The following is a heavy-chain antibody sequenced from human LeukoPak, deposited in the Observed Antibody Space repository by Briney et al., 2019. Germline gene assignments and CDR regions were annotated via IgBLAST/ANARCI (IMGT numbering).Heavy chain of an antibody. V-gene: IGHV4-59*08. CDR2: VFYTGDT. J-gene: IGHJ5*01. D-gene: IGHD3-10*01. CDR1: GASISSFY. CDR3: ARVGYYYGTASYYNMGWFDS. Sequence: PSETLSLTCAVSGASISSFYWSWIRQPPGKGLEWIGYVFYTGDTNYNPSLKSRVTVSLDTFKSQVSLSLTSVTAADTAVYYCARVGYYYGTASYYNMGWFDSWGQGTLVTVSS.